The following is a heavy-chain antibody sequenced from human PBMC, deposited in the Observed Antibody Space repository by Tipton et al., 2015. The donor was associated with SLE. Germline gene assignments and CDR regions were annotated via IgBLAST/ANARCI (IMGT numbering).Heavy chain of an antibody. CDR1: GGSISSGGYY. Sequence: TLSFTCTVSGGSISSGGYYWTWIRQHPGKGLEWIGFISYDGRTKYNPSLKSRVTISLDTSKTQFFLRLSTVTAADTAVYFCAVQSIRDPAFDIWSQGTMVTVSS. D-gene: IGHD2-21*01. CDR3: AVQSIRDPAFDI. V-gene: IGHV4-31*03. J-gene: IGHJ3*02. CDR2: ISYDGRT.